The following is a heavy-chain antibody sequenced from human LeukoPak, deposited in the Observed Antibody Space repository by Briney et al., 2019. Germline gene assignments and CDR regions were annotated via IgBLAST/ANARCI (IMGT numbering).Heavy chain of an antibody. D-gene: IGHD2-21*01. CDR1: GFNFRNPW. V-gene: IGHV3-72*01. CDR2: SRNKANSYTT. J-gene: IGHJ4*02. CDR3: ARAGDYFSTGDY. Sequence: GGSLSHPCTASGFNFRNPWVRGVRQAPGKGREGVGHSRNKANSYTTEYAAFVKGRFTISRDDSNNSVYLQMNSLKIEDAAVYYCARAGDYFSTGDYWGQGALVTVSS.